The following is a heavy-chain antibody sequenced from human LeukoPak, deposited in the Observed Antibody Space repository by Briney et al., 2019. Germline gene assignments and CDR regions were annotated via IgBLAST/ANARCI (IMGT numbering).Heavy chain of an antibody. CDR2: IYTSGST. D-gene: IGHD1-26*01. CDR3: ARGKYSITGDAFAI. V-gene: IGHV4-4*07. J-gene: IGHJ3*02. Sequence: ESSETLSLTCTVSGGSISSYYWSWIRQPAGKGLERIGRIYTSGSTNYNPSLKSRVTMSVDTSKNQFSLKLSSVTAADTAVYYCARGKYSITGDAFAIWGQGTMVTVSS. CDR1: GGSISSYY.